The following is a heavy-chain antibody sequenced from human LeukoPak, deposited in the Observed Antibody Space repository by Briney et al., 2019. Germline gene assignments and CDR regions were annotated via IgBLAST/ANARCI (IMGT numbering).Heavy chain of an antibody. J-gene: IGHJ4*02. CDR3: ARDIHTSDWTKFDY. CDR1: GGSISSSTYY. V-gene: IGHV4-61*02. Sequence: TSETLSLTPNVSGGSISSSTYYWSWIRQPAGKGLEWIGRIYSSGRTNYNPSLKSRVTISVDTSKNQFSLNLSSVTAADTAVYYCARDIHTSDWTKFDYWGQGTSVTVSS. D-gene: IGHD2-21*02. CDR2: IYSSGRT.